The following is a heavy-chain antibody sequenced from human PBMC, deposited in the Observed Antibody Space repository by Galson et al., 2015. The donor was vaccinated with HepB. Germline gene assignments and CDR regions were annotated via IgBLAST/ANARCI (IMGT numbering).Heavy chain of an antibody. CDR2: IWFDGSKT. CDR3: ARYLGDYRGFDI. Sequence: SLRLSCAASGYTFSAHGMHWVRQAPGKGLEWVTLIWFDGSKTYYVDSVKGRFTISRDNSNNILYLHMSSLRPEDTAMYFCARYLGDYRGFDIWGQGTMVTVSS. CDR1: GYTFSAHG. D-gene: IGHD4-17*01. J-gene: IGHJ3*02. V-gene: IGHV3-33*03.